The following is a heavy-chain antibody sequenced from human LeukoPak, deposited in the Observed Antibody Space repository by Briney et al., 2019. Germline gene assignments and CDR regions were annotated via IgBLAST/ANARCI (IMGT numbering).Heavy chain of an antibody. CDR1: GYTFTNYV. D-gene: IGHD2-15*01. V-gene: IGHV1-3*01. J-gene: IGHJ6*02. Sequence: ASVKVSCKGSGYTFTNYVVHWVRQAPGQRLEWLGWINPGNGDTKYSQNFQGRVTVTSDTSAATAYVELNSLTSEDTAVYYCARERWHCRVNCYSVYYYALDVWGQGTTATVSS. CDR3: ARERWHCRVNCYSVYYYALDV. CDR2: INPGNGDT.